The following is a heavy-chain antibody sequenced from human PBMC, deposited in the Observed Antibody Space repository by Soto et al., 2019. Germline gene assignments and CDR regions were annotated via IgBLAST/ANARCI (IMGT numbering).Heavy chain of an antibody. J-gene: IGHJ4*02. V-gene: IGHV1-18*01. D-gene: IGHD4-17*01. Sequence: QVQLVQSGAPVKKPGASVKFSCKASGYTFTSYVISCVRQAPGQGLVWMGWISAYNGKTNYAQMRQGRVTMTTDTSTSTAYMELTSLRSTDRAVNYCARDDPPTHYWGQGTLVTVSS. CDR1: GYTFTSYV. CDR3: ARDDPPTHY. CDR2: ISAYNGKT.